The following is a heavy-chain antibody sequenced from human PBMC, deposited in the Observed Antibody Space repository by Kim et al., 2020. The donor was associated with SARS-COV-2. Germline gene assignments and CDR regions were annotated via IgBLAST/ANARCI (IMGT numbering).Heavy chain of an antibody. D-gene: IGHD5-18*01. Sequence: GGSLRLSCAASGFTFSSYSMNWVRQAPGKGLEWVSYIISSSSTIYYADSVKGRFTISRDNAKNSLYLQMNSLRDEDTAVYYCARDIQLWLNARYYNGMDFWGQGTTITVSS. CDR1: GFTFSSYS. CDR2: IISSSSTI. J-gene: IGHJ6*02. CDR3: ARDIQLWLNARYYNGMDF. V-gene: IGHV3-48*02.